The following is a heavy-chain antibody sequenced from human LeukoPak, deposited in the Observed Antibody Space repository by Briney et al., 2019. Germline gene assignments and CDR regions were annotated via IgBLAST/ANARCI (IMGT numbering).Heavy chain of an antibody. Sequence: PGGSLRLSCAASGFTLSTYAMSWVRQAPGKGLEWVSAISGSGDITYYADSVKGRFTSSTDNSKSTLYLQMNSLTAEDTAVYYCAKDGLAGRYSHYYYMDVWGKGTTVTVSS. V-gene: IGHV3-23*01. CDR2: ISGSGDIT. CDR1: GFTLSTYA. CDR3: AKDGLAGRYSHYYYMDV. D-gene: IGHD1-14*01. J-gene: IGHJ6*03.